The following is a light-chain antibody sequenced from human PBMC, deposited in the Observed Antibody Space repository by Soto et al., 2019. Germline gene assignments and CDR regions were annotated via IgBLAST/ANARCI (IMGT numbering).Light chain of an antibody. CDR2: AAS. V-gene: IGKV3-20*01. CDR3: QQYGSSPRT. Sequence: PGERATLSCRASQSVTNSLAWYQQKPGQAPRILIYAASSRATGIPDRFSGSGSGTDFSLTISSLEPGDLAVYYCQQYGSSPRTFGQGTKVAIK. J-gene: IGKJ1*01. CDR1: QSVTNS.